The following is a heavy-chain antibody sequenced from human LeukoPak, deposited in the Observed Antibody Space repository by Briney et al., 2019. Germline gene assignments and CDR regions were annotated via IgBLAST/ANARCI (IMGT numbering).Heavy chain of an antibody. J-gene: IGHJ5*02. V-gene: IGHV1-46*01. CDR2: INPSGGST. D-gene: IGHD3-10*01. Sequence: ASVTVSCKASGHTFTSYYMHWVRQAPGQGLEWMGIINPSGGSTSYAQKFQGRVTMTRDTSTSTVYMELSSLRSEDTGVYYCARDRITMVRGVIIDVGNWFDPWGQGTLVTVSS. CDR3: ARDRITMVRGVIIDVGNWFDP. CDR1: GHTFTSYY.